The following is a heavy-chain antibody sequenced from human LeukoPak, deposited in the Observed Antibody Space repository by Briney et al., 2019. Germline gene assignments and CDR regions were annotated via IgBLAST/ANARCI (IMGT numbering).Heavy chain of an antibody. J-gene: IGHJ3*02. V-gene: IGHV4-61*02. CDR2: IYTSGST. Sequence: SQTLSLTCTVSGGSISSGSYYWSWIRQPAGKGLEWIGRIYTSGSTNYNPSLKSRVTISVDTSKNQFPLKLSSVTAADTAVYYCARDPGYEFDAFDIWGQGTMVTVSS. D-gene: IGHD5-12*01. CDR1: GGSISSGSYY. CDR3: ARDPGYEFDAFDI.